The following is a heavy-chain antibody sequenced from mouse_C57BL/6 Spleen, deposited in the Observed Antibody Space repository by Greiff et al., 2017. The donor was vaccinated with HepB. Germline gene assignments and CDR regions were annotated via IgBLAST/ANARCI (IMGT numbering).Heavy chain of an antibody. CDR3: ARRGLFITTVVATNYYAMDY. CDR2: IYPRSGNT. V-gene: IGHV1-81*01. J-gene: IGHJ4*01. D-gene: IGHD1-1*01. CDR1: GYTFTSYG. Sequence: VKLQESGAELARPGASVKLSCKASGYTFTSYGISWVKQRTGQGLEWIGEIYPRSGNTYYNEKFKGKATLTADKSSSTAYMELRSLTSEDSAVYFCARRGLFITTVVATNYYAMDYWGQGTSVTVSS.